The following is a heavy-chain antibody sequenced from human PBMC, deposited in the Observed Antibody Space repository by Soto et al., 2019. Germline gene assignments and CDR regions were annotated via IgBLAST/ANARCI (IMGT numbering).Heavy chain of an antibody. J-gene: IGHJ6*02. CDR2: IYYSGST. CDR3: ARAAFGGVIVMGLTDYYGMDV. V-gene: IGHV4-31*03. D-gene: IGHD3-16*02. Sequence: PSETLSLTCTVSGGSISSGGYYWSWIRQHPGKGLEWIGYIYYSGSTYYNPSLKSRVTISVDTSKNQFSLKLSSVTAADTAVYYCARAAFGGVIVMGLTDYYGMDVWGQGTTVTVSS. CDR1: GGSISSGGYY.